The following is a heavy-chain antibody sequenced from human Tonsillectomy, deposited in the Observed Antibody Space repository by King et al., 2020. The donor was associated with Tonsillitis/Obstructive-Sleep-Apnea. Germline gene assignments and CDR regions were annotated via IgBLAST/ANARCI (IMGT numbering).Heavy chain of an antibody. Sequence: QLQESGPGLVKPSQTLSLTCTVSNGSISSAGYYWSWIRQHPGKGLEWIGYISYSGNAYYNPSLKSRVIISLDTSKNQFSLNLSSVTAADTAVYYCASTTPPYYYYYMDVWGTGTTVADSS. J-gene: IGHJ6*03. V-gene: IGHV4-31*03. CDR1: NGSISSAGYY. D-gene: IGHD1-1*01. CDR2: ISYSGNA. CDR3: ASTTPPYYYYYMDV.